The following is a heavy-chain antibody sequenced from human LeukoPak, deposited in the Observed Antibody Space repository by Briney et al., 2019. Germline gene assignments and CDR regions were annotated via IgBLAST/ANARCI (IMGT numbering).Heavy chain of an antibody. V-gene: IGHV4-4*07. D-gene: IGHD3-3*01. CDR1: GGSISSYY. CDR2: IYTSGST. Sequence: SETLSLTCTVSGGSISSYYWSWIRQPAGKGLEWIGRIYTSGSTNYNPSLKSRVTMSVDTSKNQFSLKLSSVTAADTAVYYCARGRIKIFGVGSKGDAFEILGQGTNVTVSS. CDR3: ARGRIKIFGVGSKGDAFEI. J-gene: IGHJ3*02.